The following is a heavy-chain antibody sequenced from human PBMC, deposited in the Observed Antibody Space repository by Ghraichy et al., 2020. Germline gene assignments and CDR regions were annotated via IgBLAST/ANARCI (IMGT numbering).Heavy chain of an antibody. Sequence: GGSLRLSCAASGFTFSNFWMTWVRQAPGKGLECVANIKQDGSEKHYVDSVKGRFTISRDNAKNSLFLQMNSLRADDTAVYYCRYGAEGGWFDPWGQGTLVTVSS. V-gene: IGHV3-7*01. CDR1: GFTFSNFW. CDR2: IKQDGSEK. J-gene: IGHJ5*02. D-gene: IGHD3-9*01. CDR3: RYGAEGGWFDP.